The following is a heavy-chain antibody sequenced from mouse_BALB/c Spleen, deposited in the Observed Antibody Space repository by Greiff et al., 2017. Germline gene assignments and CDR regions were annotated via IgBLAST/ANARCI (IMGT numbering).Heavy chain of an antibody. V-gene: IGHV3-2*02. CDR2: ISYSGST. CDR3: ARGCSGSYVCFAY. CDR1: GYSITSAYA. J-gene: IGHJ3*01. Sequence: DVKLQESGPGLVKPSQSLSLSCTVTGYSITSAYACSWNRQYPGNILEWMGYISYSGSTSYNPSLKSRISITRDTSTNQFFLQLNSVTTEDTATYDCARGCSGSYVCFAYWGQGTLVTVSA. D-gene: IGHD1-1*02.